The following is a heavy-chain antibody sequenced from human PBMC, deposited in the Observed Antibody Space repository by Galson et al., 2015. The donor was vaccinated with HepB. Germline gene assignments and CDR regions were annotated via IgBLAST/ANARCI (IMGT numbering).Heavy chain of an antibody. Sequence: SLRLSCAASGFTFNNFPMNWVRQAPGKGLEWVAVLSNSGGIQYAASVKGRFTISRDNSKNTLYLEMNSLRAEDTAVYYCAKRAIAAPGASSRHFDFWGQGTLVTVSS. CDR2: LSNSGGI. CDR3: AKRAIAAPGASSRHFDF. V-gene: IGHV3-23*01. J-gene: IGHJ4*02. D-gene: IGHD6-13*01. CDR1: GFTFNNFP.